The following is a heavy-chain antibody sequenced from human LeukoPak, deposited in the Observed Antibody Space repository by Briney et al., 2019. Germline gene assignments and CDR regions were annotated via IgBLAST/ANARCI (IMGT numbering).Heavy chain of an antibody. CDR3: ARERRGGFDY. CDR1: GHTFTSYY. CDR2: TNPSGGST. V-gene: IGHV1-46*01. D-gene: IGHD3-16*01. Sequence: APVKVSCKASGHTFTSYYMHWVRQAPGQGLEWMGITNPSGGSTSYAQKFQGRVTMTRDTSTSTVYMELSSLRSEDTAVYYCARERRGGFDYWGQGTLVTVSS. J-gene: IGHJ4*02.